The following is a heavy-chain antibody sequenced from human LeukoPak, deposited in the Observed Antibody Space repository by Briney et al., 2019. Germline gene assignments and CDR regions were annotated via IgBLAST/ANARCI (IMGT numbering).Heavy chain of an antibody. CDR1: GFTFRTYW. V-gene: IGHV3-74*01. CDR3: ARAKPGGNWFDP. J-gene: IGHJ5*02. CDR2: INTDGSGT. D-gene: IGHD3-16*01. Sequence: PGGSLRLSCAASGFTFRTYWMHWVRQAPGKGLLGVSRINTDGSGTIYADSVKGRFTISRDNANNTLYLQMNSLRAEDTALYYCARAKPGGNWFDPWGQGTLVTVSS.